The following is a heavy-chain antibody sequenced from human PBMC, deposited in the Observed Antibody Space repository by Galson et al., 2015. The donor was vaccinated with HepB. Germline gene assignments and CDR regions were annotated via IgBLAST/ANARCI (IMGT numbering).Heavy chain of an antibody. CDR3: ARGYSSGLTTSYYYGMDV. J-gene: IGHJ6*02. D-gene: IGHD6-19*01. V-gene: IGHV1-18*01. Sequence: SVKVSCKASGYTFINYGITWVRQAPGQGLEWLGWISTFNGNTNYTQKLQGRVTMTTDTSTSTAYMDLRSLRSDDTAVYYGARGYSSGLTTSYYYGMDVWGQGTTVTVSS. CDR2: ISTFNGNT. CDR1: GYTFINYG.